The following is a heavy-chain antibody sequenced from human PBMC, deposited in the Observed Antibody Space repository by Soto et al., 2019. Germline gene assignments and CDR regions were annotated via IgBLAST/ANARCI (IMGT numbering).Heavy chain of an antibody. D-gene: IGHD3-3*01. CDR2: IKQDGSEK. CDR3: ASVWSLQYWYFDL. V-gene: IGHV3-7*01. CDR1: GFTFSSYW. Sequence: EVQLVESGGGLVQPGGSLRLSCAASGFTFSSYWMSWVRQAPGKGLEWVANIKQDGSEKYYVDSVKGRFTISRDNAKNSRYLQMNSLRAEDTAVYYCASVWSLQYWYFDLWGRGTLVTVSS. J-gene: IGHJ2*01.